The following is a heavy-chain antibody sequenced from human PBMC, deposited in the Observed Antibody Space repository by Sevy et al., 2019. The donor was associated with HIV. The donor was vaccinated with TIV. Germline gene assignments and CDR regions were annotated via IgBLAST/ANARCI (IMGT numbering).Heavy chain of an antibody. CDR3: ARDRTRARYCSSTSCYAPTDY. D-gene: IGHD2-2*01. Sequence: ASVKVSCKASGYTFTSYGISWVRQAPGQGLEWMGWISAYNGNTNYAQKLQGRVTMTTDTSTSTAYMELGSLRSDDTAVYYCARDRTRARYCSSTSCYAPTDYWGQEPWSPSPQ. CDR2: ISAYNGNT. J-gene: IGHJ4*01. CDR1: GYTFTSYG. V-gene: IGHV1-18*01.